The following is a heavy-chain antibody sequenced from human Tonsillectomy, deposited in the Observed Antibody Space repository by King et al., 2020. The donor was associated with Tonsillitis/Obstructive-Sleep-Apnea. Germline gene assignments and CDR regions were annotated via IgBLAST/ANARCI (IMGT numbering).Heavy chain of an antibody. Sequence: VQLQQWGAGLLKPSETLSLTCAVYGGSFSGYYWSWIRQPPGKGLEWIGEINHSGSTNYNPSLKSRVTISVDTSKNQFSLKLSSVTAADTAVYYCARGKQQLVRWSYYYMDVWGKGTTVTVSS. CDR3: ARGKQQLVRWSYYYMDV. V-gene: IGHV4-34*01. D-gene: IGHD6-13*01. CDR2: INHSGST. J-gene: IGHJ6*03. CDR1: GGSFSGYY.